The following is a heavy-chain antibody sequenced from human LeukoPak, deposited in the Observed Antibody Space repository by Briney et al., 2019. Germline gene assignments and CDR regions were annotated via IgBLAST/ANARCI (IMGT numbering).Heavy chain of an antibody. Sequence: GSSVKVSCKASGGTFSSYAISWVRQAPGQGLEWVGWVSAYADNTNYVQKFQGRVTMTTDTSTSTAYMELRSLRSDDTAVYYCARDCIGCHGFDYWGQGTLVTVSS. CDR1: GGTFSSYA. D-gene: IGHD2-15*01. CDR3: ARDCIGCHGFDY. J-gene: IGHJ4*02. CDR2: VSAYADNT. V-gene: IGHV1-18*01.